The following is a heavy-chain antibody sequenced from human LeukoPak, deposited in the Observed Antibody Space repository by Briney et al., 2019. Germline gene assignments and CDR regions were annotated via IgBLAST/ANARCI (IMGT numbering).Heavy chain of an antibody. CDR2: VNLDGDT. CDR3: ARAAWNGGGGFDP. D-gene: IGHD3-16*01. Sequence: SETLSLTCAVYNGSFSGYYWSWIRQSPGKGLEWIGEVNLDGDTNYNLSLRSRVTISIDTSKNHFSLNLRSVTAADTAVYNCARAAWNGGGGFDPWGQGTLVTVSS. CDR1: NGSFSGYY. J-gene: IGHJ5*02. V-gene: IGHV4-34*01.